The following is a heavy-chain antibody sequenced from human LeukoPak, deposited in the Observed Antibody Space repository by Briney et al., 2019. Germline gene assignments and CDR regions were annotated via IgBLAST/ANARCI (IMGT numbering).Heavy chain of an antibody. CDR1: GGSISSSNS. CDR3: ASSGLRLGELSFDY. CDR2: IYHSGST. D-gene: IGHD3-16*02. J-gene: IGHJ4*02. V-gene: IGHV4-4*02. Sequence: SETLSLTCAVSGGSISSSNSWSWVRQPPGEGLEWIGEIYHSGSTNYNPSLKSRVTISVDKSKYHFSLKLSSVTAADTAVYYCASSGLRLGELSFDYWGQGTLVTVSS.